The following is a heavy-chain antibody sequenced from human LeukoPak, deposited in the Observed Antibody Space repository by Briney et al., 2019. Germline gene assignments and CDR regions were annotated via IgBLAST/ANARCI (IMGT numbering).Heavy chain of an antibody. CDR2: IYTSVNT. CDR1: GGSTISYY. J-gene: IGHJ3*02. Sequence: PSETLSLTCTLPGGSTISYYWSWIREPPGKGLEWIGNIYTSVNTNYNPSLKSRVAISVETSKNQFSLKLNSVTAADTAVYYCASPYSGVWSGDFDIWGQGRMVTVSS. CDR3: ASPYSGVWSGDFDI. D-gene: IGHD6-19*01. V-gene: IGHV4-4*09.